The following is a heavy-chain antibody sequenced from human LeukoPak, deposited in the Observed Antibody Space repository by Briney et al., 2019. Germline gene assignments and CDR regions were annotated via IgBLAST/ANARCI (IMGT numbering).Heavy chain of an antibody. J-gene: IGHJ4*02. CDR3: AKVVGPAPPTYYFDY. CDR2: ISGSGGST. Sequence: GGSLRLSCAASGFTFSSYAMSWVRRAPGKGLEWVSAISGSGGSTYYADSVKGRFTISRDNSKNTLYLQMNSLRAEDTAVYYCAKVVGPAPPTYYFDYWGQGTLVTVSS. D-gene: IGHD2-15*01. CDR1: GFTFSSYA. V-gene: IGHV3-23*01.